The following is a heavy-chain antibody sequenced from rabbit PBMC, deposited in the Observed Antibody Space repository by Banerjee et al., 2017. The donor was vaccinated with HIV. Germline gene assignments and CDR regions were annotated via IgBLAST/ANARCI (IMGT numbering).Heavy chain of an antibody. CDR2: INAITGKA. Sequence: QEQLVESGGGLVQPGGSLKLSCTASGFSFSNKAVMCWVRQAPGKGLEWIACINAITGKAVYASWAKGRFTFSSHNAQNTLYLQLSSLTAADTATYFCVRDQAGDADYGPYYLNLWGPGTLVTVS. J-gene: IGHJ4*01. V-gene: IGHV1S45*01. D-gene: IGHD2-1*01. CDR3: VRDQAGDADYGPYYLNL. CDR1: GFSFSNKAV.